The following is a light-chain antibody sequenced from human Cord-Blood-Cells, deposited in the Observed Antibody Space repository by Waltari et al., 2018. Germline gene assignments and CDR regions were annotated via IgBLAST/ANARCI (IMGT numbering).Light chain of an antibody. CDR2: AAS. CDR1: QSISSY. J-gene: IGKJ2*01. Sequence: DIQVTQSPYSLSASVGDRATIPCRASQSISSYLNWYQQKPGKAPKLLIYAASSLQSGVPSRFSGSGSGTDFTLTISSLQPEDFATYYCQQSYSTPLYTFGQGTKLEIK. CDR3: QQSYSTPLYT. V-gene: IGKV1-39*01.